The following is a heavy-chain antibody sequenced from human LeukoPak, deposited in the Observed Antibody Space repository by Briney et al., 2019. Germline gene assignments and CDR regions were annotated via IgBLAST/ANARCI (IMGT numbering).Heavy chain of an antibody. CDR2: IGSSGTTI. Sequence: GGSLRLSCAVSGFPFSIYEMNWVRQAPGKGLEWVSNIGSSGTTIYYADSVEGRFSISRDNAKSSLYLQMNSLRVEDTAVYYCALLAVASDFDYWGQGALVTVSS. D-gene: IGHD6-19*01. J-gene: IGHJ4*02. CDR3: ALLAVASDFDY. CDR1: GFPFSIYE. V-gene: IGHV3-48*03.